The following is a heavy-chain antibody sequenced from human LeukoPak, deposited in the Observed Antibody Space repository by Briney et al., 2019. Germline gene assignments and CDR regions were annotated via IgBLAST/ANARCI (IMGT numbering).Heavy chain of an antibody. CDR2: ISYSGSS. CDR3: ARLFYDFWSGHYYYYMDV. CDR1: GGSISSSTYY. D-gene: IGHD3-3*01. Sequence: SETLSLTCTVSGGSISSSTYYWGWIRQPPGKGLEWIVSISYSGSSYYNPSLKSRVTITVKTSKKQFSLKVSSVTAADTAVYYCARLFYDFWSGHYYYYMDVWGKGTTVTVSS. V-gene: IGHV4-39*01. J-gene: IGHJ6*03.